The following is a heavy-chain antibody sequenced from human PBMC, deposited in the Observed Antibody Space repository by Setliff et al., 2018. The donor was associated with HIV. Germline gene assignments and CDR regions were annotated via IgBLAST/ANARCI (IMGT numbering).Heavy chain of an antibody. D-gene: IGHD3-10*01. CDR1: GFTFSSYS. J-gene: IGHJ4*02. Sequence: RGSLRLSCAASGFTFSSYSMNWVRQAPGKGLEWVSSITSRSSYMYYADSVKGRFTISRDNAKNSLYLQMNSLRAEDTAVYYCARKPRDGYYIDYWGQGALVTVSS. CDR3: ARKPRDGYYIDY. V-gene: IGHV3-21*01. CDR2: ITSRSSYM.